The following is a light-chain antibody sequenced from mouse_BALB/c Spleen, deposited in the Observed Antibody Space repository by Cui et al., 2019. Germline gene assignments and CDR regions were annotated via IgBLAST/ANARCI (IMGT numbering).Light chain of an antibody. J-gene: IGKJ1*01. Sequence: IIITQPPAILSASLGGEIILSCSASSSVSYMHWYQQKSGTSPKLLIYSTSNLASGVPSRFSGSGSGTFYSLTISSVEAEDAADYYCHQWSSYPWTFGGGTKLEIK. CDR1: SSVSY. V-gene: IGKV4-80*01. CDR3: HQWSSYPWT. CDR2: STS.